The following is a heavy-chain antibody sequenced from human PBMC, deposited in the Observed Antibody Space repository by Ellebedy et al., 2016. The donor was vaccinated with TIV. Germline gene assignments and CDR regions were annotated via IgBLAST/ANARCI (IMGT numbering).Heavy chain of an antibody. CDR1: GYSFTSYW. CDR2: IDPSDSYT. J-gene: IGHJ4*02. V-gene: IGHV5-10-1*01. CDR3: ASAGDYVGGFDY. Sequence: GESLKISCKGSGYSFTSYWISWVRQIPGKGLEWMGRIDPSDSYTNYSPSFQGHVTISADNSISTAYLQWSSLKASDTAMYYCASAGDYVGGFDYWGQGTLVTVSS. D-gene: IGHD4-17*01.